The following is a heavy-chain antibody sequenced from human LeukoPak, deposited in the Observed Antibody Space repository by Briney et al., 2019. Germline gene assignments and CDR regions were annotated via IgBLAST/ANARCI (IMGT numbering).Heavy chain of an antibody. Sequence: SETLSLTCTVSGYSISSGYYWGWIRQPPGKGLEWIGSIYHSGSTYYNPSLKSRVTISVDTSKNQFSLKLSSVTAADTAVYYCARALDIVVVVAATDNSWFDPWGQGTLVTVSS. CDR3: ARALDIVVVVAATDNSWFDP. CDR2: IYHSGST. CDR1: GYSISSGYY. J-gene: IGHJ5*02. D-gene: IGHD2-15*01. V-gene: IGHV4-38-2*02.